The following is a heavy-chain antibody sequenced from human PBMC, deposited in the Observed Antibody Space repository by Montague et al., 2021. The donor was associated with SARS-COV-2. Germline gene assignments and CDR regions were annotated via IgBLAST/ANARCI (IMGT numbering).Heavy chain of an antibody. D-gene: IGHD5-24*01. J-gene: IGHJ4*02. Sequence: SETLSLTCTVSGGSISSSSYYWGWIRQPPGKGLEWIGSIYYSGSTXYXPSLKSRVTISVDTSKNQFSLKLSSVTAADTAVYYCARHFKVTFVRWLQPRGGFDYWGQGTLVTVSS. CDR3: ARHFKVTFVRWLQPRGGFDY. V-gene: IGHV4-39*01. CDR1: GGSISSSSYY. CDR2: IYYSGST.